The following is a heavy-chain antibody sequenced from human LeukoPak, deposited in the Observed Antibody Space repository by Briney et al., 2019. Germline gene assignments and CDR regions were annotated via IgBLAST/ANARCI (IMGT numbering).Heavy chain of an antibody. CDR2: ISSSCSTI. V-gene: IGHV3-48*03. D-gene: IGHD1-26*01. Sequence: GGSLRLSCAASEFTFSSYEMNWVRQAPGKGLEWVSYISSSCSTIYYADSVKGRFTISRDNAKNSLYLQMNSLRAEDTAVYYCARVDVGATSDYWGQGTLVTVSS. J-gene: IGHJ4*02. CDR1: EFTFSSYE. CDR3: ARVDVGATSDY.